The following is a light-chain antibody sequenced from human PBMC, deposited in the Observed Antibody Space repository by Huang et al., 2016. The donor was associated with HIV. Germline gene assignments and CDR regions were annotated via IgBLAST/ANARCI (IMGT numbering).Light chain of an antibody. V-gene: IGKV1-33*01. CDR1: QDICNY. J-gene: IGKJ2*01. CDR2: DAS. Sequence: DIQMTQSPSSLSASVGDRVTITCQASQDICNYLSWYQHKPGRAPKPLIFDASSLETGVPSRFSGSGSGTYFTLTIASLQPEDVATYYCQHYDDPYTFGQGTKLEIK. CDR3: QHYDDPYT.